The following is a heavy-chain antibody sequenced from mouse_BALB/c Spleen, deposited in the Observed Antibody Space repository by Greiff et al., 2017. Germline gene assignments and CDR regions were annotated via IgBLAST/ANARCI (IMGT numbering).Heavy chain of an antibody. Sequence: EVKLVESGPGLVKPSQSLSLTCTVTGYSITSDYAWNWIRQFPGNKLEWMGYISYSGSTSYNPSLKSRISITRDTSKNQFFLQLNSVTTEDTATYYCARDPYYYGSSPYAMDYWGQGTSVTVSS. V-gene: IGHV3-2*02. J-gene: IGHJ4*01. D-gene: IGHD1-1*01. CDR1: GYSITSDYA. CDR3: ARDPYYYGSSPYAMDY. CDR2: ISYSGST.